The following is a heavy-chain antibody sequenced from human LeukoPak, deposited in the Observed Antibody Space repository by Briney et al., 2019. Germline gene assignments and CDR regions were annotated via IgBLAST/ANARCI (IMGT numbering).Heavy chain of an antibody. CDR3: ARGRLLRLESFFDL. CDR1: GFTFNRNA. V-gene: IGHV3-48*03. D-gene: IGHD2-21*01. CDR2: FSRDGNDV. J-gene: IGHJ4*02. Sequence: PGGSLRLSCAASGFTFNRNAISWVRQAPGKGLEWVAYFSRDGNDVHYADSARGRFTISSDKSTNSVVLQMNRLRVEDTAVYYCARGRLLRLESFFDLWGQGTLVTVSS.